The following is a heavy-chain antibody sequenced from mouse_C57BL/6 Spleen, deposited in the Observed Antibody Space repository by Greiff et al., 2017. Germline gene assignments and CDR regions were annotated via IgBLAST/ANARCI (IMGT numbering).Heavy chain of an antibody. CDR2: IDPSDSST. Sequence: QVQLQQPGAELVMPGASVKLSCKASGYTFTSYWMHWVKQRPGQGLEWIGEIDPSDSSTNYNQKFKGKSTLTVDKSYSTAYVQLSSLTSEDSAVYYCASSQYYGSSRYWYFDVWGTGTTVTVSS. CDR3: ASSQYYGSSRYWYFDV. V-gene: IGHV1-69*01. D-gene: IGHD1-1*01. J-gene: IGHJ1*03. CDR1: GYTFTSYW.